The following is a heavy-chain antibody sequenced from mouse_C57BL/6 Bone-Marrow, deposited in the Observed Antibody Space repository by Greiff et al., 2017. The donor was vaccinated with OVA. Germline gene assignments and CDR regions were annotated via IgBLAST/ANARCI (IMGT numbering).Heavy chain of an antibody. V-gene: IGHV1-74*01. Sequence: VQLQQPGAELVKPGASVKVSCKASGYTFTSYWMHWVKQRPGQGLEWIGRIHPSDSDTNYNQKFKGKATLTVDKSSSTAYMQLSSLTSEDSAVYYCAATGGSRPYYFDYWGQGTTLTVSS. CDR2: IHPSDSDT. CDR1: GYTFTSYW. CDR3: AATGGSRPYYFDY. D-gene: IGHD1-1*01. J-gene: IGHJ2*01.